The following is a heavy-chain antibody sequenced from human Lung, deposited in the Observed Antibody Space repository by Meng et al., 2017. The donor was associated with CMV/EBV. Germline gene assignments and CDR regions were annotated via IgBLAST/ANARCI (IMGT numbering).Heavy chain of an antibody. D-gene: IGHD3-3*01. CDR3: ARVGVGITSGDY. CDR2: INAYNGDT. Sequence: AQLGQSGGGVRKPRASVKVSCKASGYTFTNYGITWVRQAPGQGLEWMGWINAYNGDTNYEQTLQGRVTITTDTSTSTAYMELRSLRSDDTAVYYCARVGVGITSGDYWGQGTLVTVSS. CDR1: GYTFTNYG. J-gene: IGHJ4*02. V-gene: IGHV1-18*01.